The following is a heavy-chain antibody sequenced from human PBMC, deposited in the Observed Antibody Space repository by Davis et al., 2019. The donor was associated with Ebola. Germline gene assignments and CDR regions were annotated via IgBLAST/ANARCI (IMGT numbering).Heavy chain of an antibody. J-gene: IGHJ4*02. CDR1: GFTFRNFW. CDR2: IKSDGTIT. V-gene: IGHV3-74*01. D-gene: IGHD1-26*01. CDR3: ARWASVGY. Sequence: HTGGSLRLSCAASGFTFRNFWMHWVRQAPGKGLVWASRIKSDGTITTYADSVKGRFTISRDNVKNSLYLQMDSLRAEDTAVYYCARWASVGYWGQGTLVTVSS.